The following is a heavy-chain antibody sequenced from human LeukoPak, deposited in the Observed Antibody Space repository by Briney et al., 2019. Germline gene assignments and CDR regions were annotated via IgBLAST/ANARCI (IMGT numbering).Heavy chain of an antibody. CDR1: GYSFTSYW. V-gene: IGHV5-51*01. CDR2: IYPGDSGT. CDR3: ARPRESMVVGAFDI. Sequence: GESLKISCKGSGYSFTSYWIGWVREMPGKGLEWMGIIYPGDSGTRYSPSFQGQVTISADKSISTAYLQWSSLKASDTAMYYCARPRESMVVGAFDIWGQGTMVTVSS. D-gene: IGHD2-15*01. J-gene: IGHJ3*02.